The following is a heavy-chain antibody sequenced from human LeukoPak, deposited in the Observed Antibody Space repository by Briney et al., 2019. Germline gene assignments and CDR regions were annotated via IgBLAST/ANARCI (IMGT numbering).Heavy chain of an antibody. CDR1: GGSFSGYY. V-gene: IGHV4-34*01. CDR3: ARVCYDFWSGYYKTPNWFDP. D-gene: IGHD3-3*01. J-gene: IGHJ5*02. CDR2: INHSGST. Sequence: SETLSLTCAVYGGSFSGYYWSWIRQPPGKGLEWIGEINHSGSTNYNPSLKSRVTISVDTSKNQFSLKLSSVAAADTAVYYCARVCYDFWSGYYKTPNWFDPWGQGTLVTVSS.